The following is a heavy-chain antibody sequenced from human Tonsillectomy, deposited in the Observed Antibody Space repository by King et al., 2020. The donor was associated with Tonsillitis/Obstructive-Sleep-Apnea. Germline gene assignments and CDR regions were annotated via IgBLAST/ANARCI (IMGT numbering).Heavy chain of an antibody. J-gene: IGHJ4*02. CDR3: ARDGAAAESPFDY. D-gene: IGHD2-15*01. Sequence: VQLVESGGGVVQPGRSLRLSCAVSGFTFSSCGMHWVRQAPGKGLEWVAVIWYDGSNKYYADSVKGRFTISRDNSKNTLYLQMNNLRAEDTAVYYCARDGAAAESPFDYWGQGTLVTVSS. V-gene: IGHV3-33*01. CDR1: GFTFSSCG. CDR2: IWYDGSNK.